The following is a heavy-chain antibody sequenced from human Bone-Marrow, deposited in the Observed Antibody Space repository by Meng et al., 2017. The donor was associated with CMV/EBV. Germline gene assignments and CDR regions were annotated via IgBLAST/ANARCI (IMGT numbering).Heavy chain of an antibody. V-gene: IGHV3-21*01. J-gene: IGHJ3*02. CDR2: ISSSSSYI. CDR1: GFTFSSYA. D-gene: IGHD3-3*01. Sequence: GGSLRLSCAASGFTFSSYAMHWVRQAPGKGLEWVSSISSSSSYIYYADSVKGRFTISRDNAKNSLYLQMNSLRAEDTAVYYCARPVYYDFWSGYLYDDAFDIWGEATMVTVSS. CDR3: ARPVYYDFWSGYLYDDAFDI.